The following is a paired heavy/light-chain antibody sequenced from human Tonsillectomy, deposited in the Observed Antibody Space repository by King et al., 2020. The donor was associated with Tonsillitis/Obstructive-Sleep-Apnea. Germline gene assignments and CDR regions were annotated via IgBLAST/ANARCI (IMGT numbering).Light chain of an antibody. CDR1: QSVSGNL. J-gene: IGKJ1*01. V-gene: IGKV3-20*01. CDR3: QQYGSSVWT. CDR2: GAS. Sequence: EIVLTQSPGTLSLSPGERATLSCRASQSVSGNLLVWYQQKPGQAPRLLIYGASSRATGIPDRFSGSGSGTDFTLTISRLEPEDFAVYYCQQYGSSVWTFGQGTKVEIK.
Heavy chain of an antibody. D-gene: IGHD6-13*01. Sequence: QVQLQESGPGLVKPSGTLSLTCAVSGDSLSSKSWWNWVRQPPGKGLEWIGEVYHGGTTNYNPSLKSRVTISIDKSKNQFSLTLTSVTAADTAIYYCARDTQYDNSWGFDYWGQGTLVTVSS. CDR3: ARDTQYDNSWGFDY. CDR2: VYHGGTT. J-gene: IGHJ4*02. CDR1: GDSLSSKSW. V-gene: IGHV4-4*02.